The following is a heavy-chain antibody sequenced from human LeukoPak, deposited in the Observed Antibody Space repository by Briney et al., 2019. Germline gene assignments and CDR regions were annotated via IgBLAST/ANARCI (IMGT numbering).Heavy chain of an antibody. CDR3: VRDLTSLQANWNGHDGFDI. V-gene: IGHV3-11*01. J-gene: IGHJ3*02. CDR2: ISSSGITI. CDR1: GVFFSDYY. Sequence: VGSLRLSCAASGVFFSDYYMSWVRQAPGEGLEWLSYISSSGITIYYADSLKGRFTISTDKAKNSLYLYMNTLRAADSALFYSVRDLTSLQANWNGHDGFDIWGQGAKVTVSS. D-gene: IGHD1-1*01.